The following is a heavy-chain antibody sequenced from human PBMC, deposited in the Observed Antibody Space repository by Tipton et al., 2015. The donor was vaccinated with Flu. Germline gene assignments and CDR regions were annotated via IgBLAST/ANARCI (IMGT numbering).Heavy chain of an antibody. CDR1: GYSISSGYY. J-gene: IGHJ6*02. D-gene: IGHD3-10*01. Sequence: GLVKPSETLSLTCTVSGYSISSGYYWGWIRQPPGKGLEWIGTFYHSGSTYYNPSLMSRVTISVDTSKNQFSLRLNSVTAADTAVYYCARDQGFGDGLAYDYYAMDVWGQGTTVTVSS. CDR3: ARDQGFGDGLAYDYYAMDV. V-gene: IGHV4-38-2*02. CDR2: FYHSGST.